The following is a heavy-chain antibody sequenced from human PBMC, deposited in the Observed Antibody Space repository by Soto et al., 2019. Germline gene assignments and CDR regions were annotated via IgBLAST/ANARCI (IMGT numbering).Heavy chain of an antibody. Sequence: QVQLVQSGAEVRKPGSSVKVSCKISGGTFTNYVISWLRQAPGQGLEWMGGLIPIFGAANLAQKFQGRVTLTADESTSTVNMELSRLTSEDTAVYYCARGRSSPNFDPWGQGTLVTVSS. CDR1: GGTFTNYV. CDR2: LIPIFGAA. CDR3: ARGRSSPNFDP. D-gene: IGHD6-6*01. V-gene: IGHV1-69*01. J-gene: IGHJ5*02.